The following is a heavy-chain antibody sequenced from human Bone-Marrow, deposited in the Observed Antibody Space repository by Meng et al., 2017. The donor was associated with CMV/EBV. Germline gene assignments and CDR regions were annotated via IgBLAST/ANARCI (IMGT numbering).Heavy chain of an antibody. Sequence: GESLKISCVGFGITFKNYWLKWVRQALGQGLEWVSSISCSSSYIYYADSVKGRFTISRDNAKHSLYLQMNSLRAEDTAVYYCARADSSVYYGCEDYYYYYGMDVWGQGTTVTVSS. CDR3: ARADSSVYYGCEDYYYYYGMDV. CDR1: GITFKNYW. V-gene: IGHV3-21*01. D-gene: IGHD3-22*01. CDR2: ISCSSSYI. J-gene: IGHJ6*02.